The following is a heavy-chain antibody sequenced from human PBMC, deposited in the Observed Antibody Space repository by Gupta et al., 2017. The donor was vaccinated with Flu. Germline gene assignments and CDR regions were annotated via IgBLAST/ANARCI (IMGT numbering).Heavy chain of an antibody. J-gene: IGHJ4*02. CDR3: ARLSDSHLGYYFDY. V-gene: IGHV4-39*01. CDR2: IYYSGST. D-gene: IGHD3-22*01. Sequence: RQPPGKGLEWIGSIYYSGSTYYNPSLKSRVTISVDTSKNQFSLRLSSVTAADTAVYYCARLSDSHLGYYFDYWGQGTLVTVSS.